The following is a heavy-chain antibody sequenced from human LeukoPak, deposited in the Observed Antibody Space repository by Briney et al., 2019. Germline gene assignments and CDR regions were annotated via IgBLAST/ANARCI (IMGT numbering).Heavy chain of an antibody. CDR1: GFTFSSYG. V-gene: IGHV3-7*01. D-gene: IGHD3-10*01. J-gene: IGHJ4*02. CDR2: IKQDGSEK. Sequence: HSGGSLRLSCAASGFTFSSYGMHWVRQAPGKGLEWVANIKQDGSEKYYVDSVKGRFTISRDNAKNSLYLQMNSLRAEDTAVYYCARGYVLLWFGELPDYFDYWGQGTLVTVSS. CDR3: ARGYVLLWFGELPDYFDY.